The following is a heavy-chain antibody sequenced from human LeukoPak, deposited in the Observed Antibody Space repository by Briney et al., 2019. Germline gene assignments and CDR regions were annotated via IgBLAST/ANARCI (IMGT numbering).Heavy chain of an antibody. J-gene: IGHJ4*02. V-gene: IGHV3-21*05. CDR3: ATGSQIREADY. CDR2: ISGGSSDI. D-gene: IGHD3-10*01. CDR1: GFTFSNYW. Sequence: GGSLRLSCAASGFTFSNYWMTWVRQAPGKGLEWLSYISGGSSDINYADSVKGRFTVSRDNTKNLLYLQMNSLRAEDTAMYYCATGSQIREADYWGQGTLVTVSS.